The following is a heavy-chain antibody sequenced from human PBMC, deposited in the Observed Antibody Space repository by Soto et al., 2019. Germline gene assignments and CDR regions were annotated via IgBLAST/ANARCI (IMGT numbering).Heavy chain of an antibody. Sequence: QVQLVQSGAEVQKPGSSLRVSCEASGGTLSSYTFNWVRRAPGQGLEWMGRIIPVLNITNYAQNFKGRVTITADKSTSTVYMELSSLRSDDSAIYYCARGVWVTDGGMNYYYYYMDVWGKGSTVTVSS. D-gene: IGHD2-21*02. J-gene: IGHJ6*03. V-gene: IGHV1-69*02. CDR2: IIPVLNIT. CDR3: ARGVWVTDGGMNYYYYYMDV. CDR1: GGTLSSYT.